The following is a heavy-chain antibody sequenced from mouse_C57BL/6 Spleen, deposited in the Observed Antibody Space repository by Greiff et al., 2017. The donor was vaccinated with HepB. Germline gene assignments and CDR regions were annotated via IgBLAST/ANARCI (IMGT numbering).Heavy chain of an antibody. CDR3: AREGYLLETGYFDY. CDR2: INPNYGTT. Sequence: EVQLQQSGPELVQPGASVKISCKASGYSFTDYNMNWVKQSNGKSLEWIGVINPNYGTTSYNQKFKGKATLTVDQSSSTAYMQLNSLTSEDSAVYYCAREGYLLETGYFDYWGQGTTLTVSS. J-gene: IGHJ2*01. CDR1: GYSFTDYN. D-gene: IGHD2-1*01. V-gene: IGHV1-39*01.